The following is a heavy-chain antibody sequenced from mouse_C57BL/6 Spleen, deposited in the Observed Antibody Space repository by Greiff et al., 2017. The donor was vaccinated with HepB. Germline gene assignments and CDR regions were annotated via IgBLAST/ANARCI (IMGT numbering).Heavy chain of an antibody. J-gene: IGHJ1*03. CDR3: AREGYYGSSSYWYFDV. CDR2: ISDGGSYT. CDR1: GFTFSSYA. Sequence: EVKVVESGGGLVKPGGSLKLSCAASGFTFSSYAMSWVRQTPEKRLEWVATISDGGSYTYYPDNVKGRFTISRDNAKNNLYLQMSHLKSEDTAMYYCAREGYYGSSSYWYFDVWGTVTTVTVSS. V-gene: IGHV5-4*01. D-gene: IGHD1-1*01.